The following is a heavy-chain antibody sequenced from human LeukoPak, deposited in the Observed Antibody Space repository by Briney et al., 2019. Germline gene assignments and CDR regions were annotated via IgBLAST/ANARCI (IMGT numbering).Heavy chain of an antibody. V-gene: IGHV4-39*07. CDR1: GGSISSSIYY. CDR2: IFYTGNT. D-gene: IGHD3-22*01. Sequence: PSETLSLTCTVSGGSISSSIYYWGWIRQPPGKGLEWIGSIFYTGNTYYNPSLKSRVTISLDTSKNQFSLKLSSVTAADTAVYYCARETYYYDSSRRPGIDYWGQGTLVTVSS. J-gene: IGHJ4*02. CDR3: ARETYYYDSSRRPGIDY.